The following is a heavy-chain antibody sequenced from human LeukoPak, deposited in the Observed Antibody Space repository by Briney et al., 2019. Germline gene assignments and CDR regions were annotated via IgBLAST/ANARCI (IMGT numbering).Heavy chain of an antibody. D-gene: IGHD3-22*01. Sequence: GASVKVSCKASGGTFSSYAISWVRQAPGQGLEWMGWISAYNGNTNYAQKLQGRVTMTTDTSTSTAYMELSSLRSEDTAVYYCARKWGYDTSGYYYSYWGQGTLVTVSS. CDR1: GGTFSSYA. CDR2: ISAYNGNT. CDR3: ARKWGYDTSGYYYSY. V-gene: IGHV1-18*01. J-gene: IGHJ4*02.